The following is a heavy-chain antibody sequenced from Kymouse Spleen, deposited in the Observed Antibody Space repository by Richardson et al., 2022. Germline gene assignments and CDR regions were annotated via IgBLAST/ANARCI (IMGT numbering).Heavy chain of an antibody. CDR1: GYTFTGYY. CDR3: ARMGSGSYYNVPFDY. Sequence: QVQLVQSGAEVKKPGASVKVSCKASGYTFTGYYMHWVRQAPGQGLEWMGWINPNSGGTNYAQKFQGWVTMTRDTSISTAYMELSRLRSDDTAVYYCARMGSGSYYNVPFDYWGQGTLVTVSS. CDR2: INPNSGGT. V-gene: IGHV1-2*04. D-gene: IGHD3-10*01. J-gene: IGHJ4*02.